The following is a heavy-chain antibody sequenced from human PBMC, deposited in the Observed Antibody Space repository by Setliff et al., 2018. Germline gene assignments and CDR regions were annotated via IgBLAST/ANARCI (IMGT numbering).Heavy chain of an antibody. J-gene: IGHJ6*03. V-gene: IGHV4-59*08. Sequence: SETLSLTCSVSGDSIFDNYWSWIRQSPGRGLEWIAYISYTGSTNYNPSLKSRVTISLDTSKNQLSLKLSSVTAADTAVYYCAKVPITKVYFYMDVWGKGTTVT. CDR2: ISYTGST. CDR3: AKVPITKVYFYMDV. D-gene: IGHD3-10*01. CDR1: GDSIFDNY.